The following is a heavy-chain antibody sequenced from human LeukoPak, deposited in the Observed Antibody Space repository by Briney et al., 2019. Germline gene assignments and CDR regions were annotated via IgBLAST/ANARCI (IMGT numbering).Heavy chain of an antibody. Sequence: ASVKVSCKASGYTFTDFYIHWVRQAPGQGLEWMGWINPNSGGTNYAQKFQGRVTITRNTSISTAFMELSSLRSEDTAVYYCARRAVGNSYYYSMDVWGKGTTVTVSS. D-gene: IGHD6-19*01. J-gene: IGHJ6*03. CDR2: INPNSGGT. CDR1: GYTFTDFY. V-gene: IGHV1-2*02. CDR3: ARRAVGNSYYYSMDV.